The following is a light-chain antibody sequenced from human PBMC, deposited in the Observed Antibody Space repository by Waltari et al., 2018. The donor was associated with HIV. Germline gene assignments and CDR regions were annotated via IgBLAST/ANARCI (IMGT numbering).Light chain of an antibody. CDR2: HDS. J-gene: IGLJ2*01. CDR1: KLGNKY. CDR3: QAWDSSTVL. V-gene: IGLV3-1*01. Sequence: SYELTQPPSMSVSPGQAASITCSGDKLGNKYACWYQQKPGQSPVLVIYHDSKRPSGIPERFSGSNSGNTATLTISGTQAMDEADYYCQAWDSSTVLFGGGTKLTVL.